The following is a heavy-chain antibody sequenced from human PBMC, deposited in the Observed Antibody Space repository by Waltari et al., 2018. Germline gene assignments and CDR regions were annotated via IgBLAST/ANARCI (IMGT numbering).Heavy chain of an antibody. J-gene: IGHJ4*02. Sequence: QVQLVQSGAEVKKPGASVKVSCKASGYSFTAYYIPWVRQAPGQGLEWMGWIKPHGGGTSCAHEFEDRVTMTRDTSIRTAYMELTRLRSDDSAVYYCARGDSWYIDYWGQGTLVTVSS. V-gene: IGHV1-2*07. CDR2: IKPHGGGT. CDR1: GYSFTAYY. D-gene: IGHD3-22*01. CDR3: ARGDSWYIDY.